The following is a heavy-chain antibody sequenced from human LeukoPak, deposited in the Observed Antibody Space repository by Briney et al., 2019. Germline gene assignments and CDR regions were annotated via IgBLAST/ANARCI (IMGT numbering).Heavy chain of an antibody. Sequence: SETLSLTCTVAGGSISTYFWSWIRQPPGKGLEWIGHIYYSGSTTYNPSLKSRVTISVDASKNQFSLKLSSVTAADTAVYYCARASIYCSSTSCYYYFDYWGQGTLVTVSS. CDR1: GGSISTYF. CDR2: IYYSGST. D-gene: IGHD2-2*01. V-gene: IGHV4-59*12. J-gene: IGHJ4*02. CDR3: ARASIYCSSTSCYYYFDY.